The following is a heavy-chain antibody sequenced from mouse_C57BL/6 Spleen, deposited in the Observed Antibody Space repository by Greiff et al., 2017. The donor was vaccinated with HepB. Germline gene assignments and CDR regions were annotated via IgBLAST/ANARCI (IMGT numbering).Heavy chain of an antibody. J-gene: IGHJ4*01. D-gene: IGHD2-3*01. V-gene: IGHV1-63*01. CDR1: GYTFTNYW. Sequence: VKLMESGAELVRPGTSVKMSCKASGYTFTNYWIGWAKQRPGHGLEWIGDIYPGGGYTNYNEKFKGKATLTADKSSSTAYRQFSSLTSEDSAIYYCARWLLLSMDYWGQGTSVTVSS. CDR2: IYPGGGYT. CDR3: ARWLLLSMDY.